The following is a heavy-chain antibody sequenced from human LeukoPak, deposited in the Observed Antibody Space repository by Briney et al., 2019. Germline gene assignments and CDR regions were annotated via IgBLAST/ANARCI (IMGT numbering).Heavy chain of an antibody. CDR1: VFTFSSYI. V-gene: IGHV3-21*01. CDR2: ISSSTSYI. J-gene: IGHJ6*04. Sequence: PGGSLRLSCAASVFTFSSYIMSWARQAPGKGRDWVSSISSSTSYIYYADSVKGRFTISRDNAKNSLYLQMKSLRAEDTAVYYCAELGITMIGGVWGKGTTVTISS. D-gene: IGHD3-10*02. CDR3: AELGITMIGGV.